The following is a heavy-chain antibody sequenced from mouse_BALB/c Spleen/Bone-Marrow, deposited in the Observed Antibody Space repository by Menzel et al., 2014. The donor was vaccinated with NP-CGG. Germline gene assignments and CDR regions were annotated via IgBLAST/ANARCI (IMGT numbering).Heavy chain of an antibody. CDR2: INPFSDYT. Sequence: EVKLMESGAELVRPGASVKISCKAFGYTFTNHHMNWVKQRPGQGLDWIGYINPFSDYTTYNQKFKGKATLTVDKSSSTAYMELSSLTSEDSAVYYCARSRGSLYYFDYWGQGTTLTVSS. D-gene: IGHD1-1*02. J-gene: IGHJ2*01. CDR3: ARSRGSLYYFDY. CDR1: GYTFTNHH. V-gene: IGHV1S45*01.